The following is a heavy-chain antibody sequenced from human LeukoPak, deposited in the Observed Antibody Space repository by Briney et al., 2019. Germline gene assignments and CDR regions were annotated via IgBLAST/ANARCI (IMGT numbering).Heavy chain of an antibody. CDR3: AREVGWSGRYYYYYMDV. Sequence: PSETLSLTCAVYGGSFSSYYWSWLRQPPGKGLEWIGSIYYSGSTYYNPSLKSRVTISVDTSKNQFSLKLSSVTAADTAVYYCAREVGWSGRYYYYYMDVWGKGTTVTVSS. CDR2: IYYSGST. CDR1: GGSFSSYY. J-gene: IGHJ6*03. V-gene: IGHV4-59*12. D-gene: IGHD6-19*01.